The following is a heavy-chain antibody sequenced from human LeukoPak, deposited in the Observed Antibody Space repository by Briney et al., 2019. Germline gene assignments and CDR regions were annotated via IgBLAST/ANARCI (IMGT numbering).Heavy chain of an antibody. CDR3: AREGTSGTHLNWFDP. Sequence: SETLSLTCTVSGGSISSSSYYWGWIRQPPGKGLEWIVSIYYSGSTYYNPSLKSRVTISVDTSKNQLSLKLSSVTAADTAVYYCAREGTSGTHLNWFDPWGQGTLVTVSS. CDR1: GGSISSSSYY. D-gene: IGHD1-1*01. V-gene: IGHV4-39*07. J-gene: IGHJ5*02. CDR2: IYYSGST.